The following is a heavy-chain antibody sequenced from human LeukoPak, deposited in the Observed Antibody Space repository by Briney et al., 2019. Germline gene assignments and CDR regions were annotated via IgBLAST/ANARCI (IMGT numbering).Heavy chain of an antibody. J-gene: IGHJ6*03. V-gene: IGHV3-21*01. D-gene: IGHD2-15*01. CDR3: ARADVVVVAATNYYYMDV. CDR1: GFTFSSHS. Sequence: GGSLRLSCAASGFTFSSHSVNWVRQAPGKGLEWVSSISSSSSYIYYADSVKGRFTISRDNAKNSLYLQMNSLRAEDTAVYYCARADVVVVAATNYYYMDVWGKGTTVTVSS. CDR2: ISSSSSYI.